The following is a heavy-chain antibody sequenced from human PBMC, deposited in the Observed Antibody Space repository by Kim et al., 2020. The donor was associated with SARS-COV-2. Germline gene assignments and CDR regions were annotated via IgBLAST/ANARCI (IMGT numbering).Heavy chain of an antibody. Sequence: SETLSLTCAVYRGSFSGYYWGWIRQPPGKGLEWIGEINHSGSTNYSPSLKSRVTISVDTSKNQFSLKLSSVTAADTAVYYCARGILVSGYSNSRGWNYWGQGTLVTVSS. CDR2: INHSGST. V-gene: IGHV4-34*01. D-gene: IGHD6-13*01. J-gene: IGHJ4*02. CDR3: ARGILVSGYSNSRGWNY. CDR1: RGSFSGYY.